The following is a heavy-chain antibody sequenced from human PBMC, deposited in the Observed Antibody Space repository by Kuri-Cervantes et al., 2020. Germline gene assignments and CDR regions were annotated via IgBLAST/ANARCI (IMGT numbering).Heavy chain of an antibody. CDR1: GFTFSSYA. V-gene: IGHV3-30*18. CDR2: ISYDGSNK. CDR3: AKDGGVVVPAAPLYYYYGMDV. D-gene: IGHD2-2*01. J-gene: IGHJ6*02. Sequence: GGSLRLSCAASGFTFSSYAMSWVRQAPGKGLEWVAVISYDGSNKYYADSVKGRFTISRDNSKNTLYLQMNSLRAEDTAVYYCAKDGGVVVPAAPLYYYYGMDVWGQGTTVTVSS.